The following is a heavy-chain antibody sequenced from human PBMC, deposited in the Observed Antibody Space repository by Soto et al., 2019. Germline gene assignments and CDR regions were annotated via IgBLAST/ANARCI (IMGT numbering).Heavy chain of an antibody. J-gene: IGHJ6*02. Sequence: QLHLVQSGADVKKPGASVKVSCTASGYTFTSFGVSWVRQVPGQGLEWMGWISGYNGDTDYAQKFQGRVTMTTDRYTSTAYMEVRSLRSDDRAVYYCARDKPQQIVGYNYYYGMDVWGQGTTVTVSS. V-gene: IGHV1-18*04. CDR3: ARDKPQQIVGYNYYYGMDV. D-gene: IGHD6-6*01. CDR2: ISGYNGDT. CDR1: GYTFTSFG.